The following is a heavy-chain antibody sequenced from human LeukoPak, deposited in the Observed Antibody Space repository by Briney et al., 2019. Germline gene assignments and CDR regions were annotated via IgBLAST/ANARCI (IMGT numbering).Heavy chain of an antibody. CDR3: ARFDDFGDRFDY. CDR2: SYYSGSS. V-gene: IGHV4-59*01. Sequence: SETLSLTCTVSGGSISSYYWSWIRQPPGKGLEWIGYSYYSGSSTYNPSLKSRAIISLDTSKSQFSLKLTSLTAADTAVYYCARFDDFGDRFDYWGQGTLVTVSS. J-gene: IGHJ4*02. D-gene: IGHD4-17*01. CDR1: GGSISSYY.